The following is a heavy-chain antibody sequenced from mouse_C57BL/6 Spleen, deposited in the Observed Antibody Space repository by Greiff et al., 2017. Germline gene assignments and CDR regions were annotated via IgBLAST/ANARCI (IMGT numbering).Heavy chain of an antibody. Sequence: EVQLQQSGPELVKPGASVKISCKASGYSFTGYYMNWVKQSPEKSLEWIGEINPSTGGTTYNQKFKAKATLTVDKSSSTAYMQLKSLTSEDSAVYYCARGQLRLVFAYWGQGTLVTVSA. CDR3: ARGQLRLVFAY. J-gene: IGHJ3*01. CDR1: GYSFTGYY. D-gene: IGHD3-2*02. CDR2: INPSTGGT. V-gene: IGHV1-42*01.